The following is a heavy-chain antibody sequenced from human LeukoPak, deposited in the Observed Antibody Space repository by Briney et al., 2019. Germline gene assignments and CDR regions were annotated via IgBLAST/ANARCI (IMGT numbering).Heavy chain of an antibody. J-gene: IGHJ4*02. D-gene: IGHD4-17*01. CDR2: IYVGDSDT. V-gene: IGHV5-51*01. Sequence: YWSWIRQHPGKGLEWMGIIYVGDSDTRYSPSFQGQVTISADLSIATAYLQWGSLKASDTAMYYCARSPNDYGDYRPFDYWGQGTLVTVSS. CDR3: ARSPNDYGDYRPFDY. CDR1: YW.